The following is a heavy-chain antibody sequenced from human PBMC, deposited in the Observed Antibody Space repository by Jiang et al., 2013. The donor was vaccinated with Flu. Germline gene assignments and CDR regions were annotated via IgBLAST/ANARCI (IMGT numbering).Heavy chain of an antibody. D-gene: IGHD3-3*01. CDR2: ISYDGSNK. J-gene: IGHJ3*02. Sequence: VQLLESGGGVVQPGRSLRLSCAASGFTFSSYAMHWVRQAPGKGLEWVAVISYDGSNKYYADSVKGRFTISRDNSKNTLYLQMNSLRAEDTAVYYCARVSPLLEWLLGDAFDIWGQGTMVTVSS. CDR1: GFTFSSYA. CDR3: ARVSPLLEWLLGDAFDI. V-gene: IGHV3-30-3*01.